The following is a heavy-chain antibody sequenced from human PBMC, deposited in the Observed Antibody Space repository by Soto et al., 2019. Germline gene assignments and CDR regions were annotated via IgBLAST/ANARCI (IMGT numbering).Heavy chain of an antibody. Sequence: GGSLRLSCAASGFTFSSYGMHWVRQAPGKGLEWVAVISYDGSNKYYADSVKGRFTISRDNSKNTLYLQMNSLRAEDTAVYYCAKIFLVRKSFSNYDYWGQGTLVTVSS. CDR2: ISYDGSNK. CDR1: GFTFSSYG. J-gene: IGHJ4*02. D-gene: IGHD4-4*01. V-gene: IGHV3-30*18. CDR3: AKIFLVRKSFSNYDY.